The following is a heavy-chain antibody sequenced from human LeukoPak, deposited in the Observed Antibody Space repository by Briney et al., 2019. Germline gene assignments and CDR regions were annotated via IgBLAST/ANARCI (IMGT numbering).Heavy chain of an antibody. V-gene: IGHV1-8*01. Sequence: ASVKVSCKASGYTFTSYDINWVRQATGQGLEWMGWMNPNSGNTGYAQKFQGRVTMTRNTSMSTAYMELSSLRPEDTAVYYCARGPGYDFWSGYYTPTYYYYGMDVWGQGTTVTVSS. CDR1: GYTFTSYD. J-gene: IGHJ6*02. CDR3: ARGPGYDFWSGYYTPTYYYYGMDV. CDR2: MNPNSGNT. D-gene: IGHD3-3*01.